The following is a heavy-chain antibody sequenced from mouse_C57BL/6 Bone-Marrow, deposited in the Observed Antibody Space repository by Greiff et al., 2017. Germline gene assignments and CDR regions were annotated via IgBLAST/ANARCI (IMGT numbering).Heavy chain of an antibody. CDR2: ISDGGSYT. Sequence: EVMLVESGGGLVKPGGSLKLSCAASGFTFSSYAMSWVRQTPEKRLEWVATISDGGSYTYYPANVKGRFTISRDNAKNNLYLQMSHLKSEDTAMDYCAREITTVLGDYWGQGTTLTVSS. V-gene: IGHV5-4*03. J-gene: IGHJ2*01. CDR3: AREITTVLGDY. CDR1: GFTFSSYA. D-gene: IGHD1-1*01.